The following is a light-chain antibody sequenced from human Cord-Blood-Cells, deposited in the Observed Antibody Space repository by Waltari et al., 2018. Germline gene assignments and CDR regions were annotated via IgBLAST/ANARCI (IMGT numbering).Light chain of an antibody. CDR3: SSYTSSSTVV. CDR1: SSDVGGYNY. Sequence: QSALTQPASVSGSPGQSITISCTGTSSDVGGYNYVSWYQQHPGKAPKLMIYDVSNRPPGVSDRFSRSKSGTTASLTISGLQAEDEADYYCSSYTSSSTVVFGGGTNLTVL. V-gene: IGLV2-14*01. CDR2: DVS. J-gene: IGLJ2*01.